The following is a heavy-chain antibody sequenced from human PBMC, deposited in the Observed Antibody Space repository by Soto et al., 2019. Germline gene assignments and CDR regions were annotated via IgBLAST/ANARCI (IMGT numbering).Heavy chain of an antibody. CDR1: GGSISSAY. Sequence: SETLSLTCTVSGGSISSAYWSWIRQPPGKGLEWIGYMYKTGSTVYNPSLKSRVTISVDTSKNQFYLKVNSVTAADTAVYYCARDLWGYCGTDCYPLDVLGQGTTVTVSS. CDR3: ARDLWGYCGTDCYPLDV. J-gene: IGHJ6*02. V-gene: IGHV4-59*01. D-gene: IGHD2-21*02. CDR2: MYKTGST.